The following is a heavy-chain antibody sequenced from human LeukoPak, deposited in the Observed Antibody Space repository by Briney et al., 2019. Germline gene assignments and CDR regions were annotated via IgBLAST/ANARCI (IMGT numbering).Heavy chain of an antibody. V-gene: IGHV1-2*02. Sequence: GASVKVSCKASGYTFTGYYMHWVRQAPGQGLEWMGWINPNSGGTNYAQKFQGRVTMTRDTSISTAYMELSRLRSDDTAVYYCARDPMAADNWFDPWGQGTLVTVSS. J-gene: IGHJ5*02. CDR3: ARDPMAADNWFDP. D-gene: IGHD5-24*01. CDR1: GYTFTGYY. CDR2: INPNSGGT.